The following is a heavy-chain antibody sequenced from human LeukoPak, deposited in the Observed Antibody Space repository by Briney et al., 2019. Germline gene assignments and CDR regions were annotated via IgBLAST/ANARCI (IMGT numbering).Heavy chain of an antibody. Sequence: ASVKVSCKASGYTSTGYYMHWVRQAPGQGLEWMGRINPNSGGTNYAQKFQGRVTMTRDTSISTAYMELSRLRSDDTAVYYCARALTGIAAAGTLRYWGQGTLVTVSS. D-gene: IGHD6-13*01. CDR1: GYTSTGYY. CDR2: INPNSGGT. CDR3: ARALTGIAAAGTLRY. V-gene: IGHV1-2*06. J-gene: IGHJ4*02.